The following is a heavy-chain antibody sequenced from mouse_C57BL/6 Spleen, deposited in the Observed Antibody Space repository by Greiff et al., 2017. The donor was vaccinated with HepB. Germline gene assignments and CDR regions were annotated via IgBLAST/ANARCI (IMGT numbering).Heavy chain of an antibody. CDR2: IYPRSGNT. Sequence: VQLQQSGAELARPGASVKLSCKASGYTFTSYGISWVKQRTGQGLEWIGEIYPRSGNTYYNEKFKGKATLTADKSSSTAYMELRSLTSEDSAVYFCAPLYYGYEVFAYWGQGTLVTVSA. J-gene: IGHJ3*01. CDR3: APLYYGYEVFAY. V-gene: IGHV1-81*01. CDR1: GYTFTSYG. D-gene: IGHD2-2*01.